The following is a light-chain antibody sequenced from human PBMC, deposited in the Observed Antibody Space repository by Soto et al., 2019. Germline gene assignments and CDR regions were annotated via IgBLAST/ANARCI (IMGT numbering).Light chain of an antibody. CDR3: QQYTKWPPYT. Sequence: EIVMTQSPANLSVSPGERATLSCRASQSVSSNLAWYQQKPGQGPRLLIYGASTRATSITARFSGSGSGTEFTLTINSLQSEDFAVYYCQQYTKWPPYTFGQGTKLEIK. V-gene: IGKV3-15*01. CDR1: QSVSSN. J-gene: IGKJ2*01. CDR2: GAS.